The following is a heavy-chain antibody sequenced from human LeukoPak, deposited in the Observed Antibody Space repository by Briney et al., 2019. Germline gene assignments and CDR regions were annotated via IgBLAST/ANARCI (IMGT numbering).Heavy chain of an antibody. CDR3: ARSPEYYDSSGYPPNDDFDI. V-gene: IGHV1-2*02. D-gene: IGHD3-22*01. Sequence: SVKVSCKASGYTLTGYYMPWARQAPAQGIEWMGWVNPNSGGTTYAQQSQSRVTMTRDTSISTAYMELSMLRSDDTAVYYCARSPEYYDSSGYPPNDDFDIWGQGTMVTVSS. J-gene: IGHJ3*02. CDR1: GYTLTGYY. CDR2: VNPNSGGT.